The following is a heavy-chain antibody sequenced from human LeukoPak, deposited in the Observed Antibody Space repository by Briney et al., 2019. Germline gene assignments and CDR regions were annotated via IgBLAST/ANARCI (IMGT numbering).Heavy chain of an antibody. CDR2: INQSGST. CDR3: ASNDEYSSGWKGTY. CDR1: GGSFSGYY. Sequence: PSETLSLTCAVYGGSFSGYYWSWIRQPPGKGLEWIGEINQSGSTNYNPSLKSRVTISVETSKNKSSLKLSSVTAADTAGYYCASNDEYSSGWKGTYCGQGTLVTAYS. J-gene: IGHJ4*02. V-gene: IGHV4-34*01. D-gene: IGHD6-19*01.